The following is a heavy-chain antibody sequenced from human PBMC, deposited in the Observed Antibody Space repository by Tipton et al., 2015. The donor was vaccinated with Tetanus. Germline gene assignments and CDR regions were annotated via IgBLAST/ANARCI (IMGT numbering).Heavy chain of an antibody. CDR3: ARLTTPFNTFDL. J-gene: IGHJ3*01. Sequence: TVSLTCAVDGGSLNNYYWAWFRQPPGKGLEWVGYISYTGSTNYNPSLKSRLSISLNTSHNQISLKLTSPAATDTAVYYCARLTTPFNTFDLWGQGRLVTVSS. D-gene: IGHD1-1*01. CDR1: GGSLNNYY. CDR2: ISYTGST. V-gene: IGHV4-59*01.